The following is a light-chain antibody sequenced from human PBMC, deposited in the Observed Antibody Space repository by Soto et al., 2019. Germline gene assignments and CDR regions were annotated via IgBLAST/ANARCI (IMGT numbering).Light chain of an antibody. CDR2: AAS. Sequence: DIQMTQSPSSVSASVGDRVTITCRASQGISSYLTWYQQKPGKAPKLLIYAASRLQTGVPSRFSDSGSGTDFTLTINSLQPEDFATYYCQQAISLPPTFGQGTKVEI. CDR3: QQAISLPPT. CDR1: QGISSY. V-gene: IGKV1-12*01. J-gene: IGKJ1*01.